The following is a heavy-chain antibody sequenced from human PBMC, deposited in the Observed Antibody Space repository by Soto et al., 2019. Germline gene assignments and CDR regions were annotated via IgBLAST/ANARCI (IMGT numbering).Heavy chain of an antibody. CDR1: GFTFSRYA. CDR2: ISGSGGST. CDR3: AKDYYGSGTRSRYIDY. J-gene: IGHJ4*02. Sequence: GGSLRLSCAASGFTFSRYAMSWVRQAPGKGLEWVSAISGSGGSTYYADSVKGRFTISRDNSKNTLYLQMNSLRAEDTAVYYCAKDYYGSGTRSRYIDYRGQGTLVTVSS. V-gene: IGHV3-23*01. D-gene: IGHD3-10*01.